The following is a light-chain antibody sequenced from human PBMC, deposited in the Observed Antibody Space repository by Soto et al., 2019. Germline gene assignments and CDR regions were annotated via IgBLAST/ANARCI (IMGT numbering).Light chain of an antibody. V-gene: IGKV3-11*01. Sequence: LIQSPATLSLSPRERATLSCRPSQSVRTLLAWYQQKPGQAPRLLIYDAFNRATGVPARFRGSGSGTDLTLTITGLEPGDFSVYYCQQRDKWPLTFGQGTRLEIK. CDR1: QSVRTL. CDR3: QQRDKWPLT. CDR2: DAF. J-gene: IGKJ5*01.